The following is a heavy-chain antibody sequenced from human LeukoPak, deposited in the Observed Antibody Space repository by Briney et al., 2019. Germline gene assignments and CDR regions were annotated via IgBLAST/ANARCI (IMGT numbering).Heavy chain of an antibody. CDR2: IYYSGST. CDR3: ARGRDYDSTTYWGDYYMDV. V-gene: IGHV4-39*07. J-gene: IGHJ6*03. D-gene: IGHD2/OR15-2a*01. Sequence: SETLSLTCTVSVASISSSNYYWGWIRQPPGKGLEWIGSIYYSGSTNYNPSLKSRVTISVDTSKNQFSLKLTSVTASDTAVYYCARGRDYDSTTYWGDYYMDVWGKGTTVTVSS. CDR1: VASISSSNYY.